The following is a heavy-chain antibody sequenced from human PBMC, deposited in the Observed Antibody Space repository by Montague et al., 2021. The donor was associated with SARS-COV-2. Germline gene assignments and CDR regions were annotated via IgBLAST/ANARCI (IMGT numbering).Heavy chain of an antibody. CDR1: GDSIRESH. Sequence: SETLSLTCTVSGDSIRESHWSWIRQPPGKGLEWIGYIDNSGSTNYNPALESRVTLTVSASNNQFYLTLRSVTAADTAVYYCARLTGSRVYYHHYGLDVWGQGTTVTVSS. D-gene: IGHD1-20*01. V-gene: IGHV4-4*09. CDR3: ARLTGSRVYYHHYGLDV. J-gene: IGHJ6*02. CDR2: IDNSGST.